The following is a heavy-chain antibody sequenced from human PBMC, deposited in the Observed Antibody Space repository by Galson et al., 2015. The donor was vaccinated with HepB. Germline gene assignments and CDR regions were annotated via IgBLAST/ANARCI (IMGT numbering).Heavy chain of an antibody. Sequence: SLRLSCAASGFIFSTYGIHWVRQAPGKGLEWVAVVWHDGSKSYYVDSVKGRFSSSRDNAKNSLYLQMNSLRAEDTAVYYCARDYDSTGYYYAYWGQGTLVTVSS. V-gene: IGHV3-33*01. J-gene: IGHJ4*02. D-gene: IGHD3-22*01. CDR2: VWHDGSKS. CDR1: GFIFSTYG. CDR3: ARDYDSTGYYYAY.